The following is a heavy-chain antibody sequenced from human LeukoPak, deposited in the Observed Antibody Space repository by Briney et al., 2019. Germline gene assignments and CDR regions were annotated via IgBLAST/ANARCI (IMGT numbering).Heavy chain of an antibody. Sequence: GESLRLSCAASGFTFTEYSIIWVRQAPGKGLEWVSFISDISDRSSTIHYADSVKGRFTISRDNAERSVYLQMNSLRADDTAVYYCARVRGPTLKTCYMDVWGTGSTVTVSS. CDR1: GFTFTEYS. CDR3: ARVRGPTLKTCYMDV. V-gene: IGHV3-48*04. D-gene: IGHD3-10*01. J-gene: IGHJ6*03. CDR2: ISDRSSTI.